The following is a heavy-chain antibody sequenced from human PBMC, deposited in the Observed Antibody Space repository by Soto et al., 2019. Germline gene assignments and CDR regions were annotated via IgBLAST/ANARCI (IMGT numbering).Heavy chain of an antibody. CDR2: ISYDGSHQ. Sequence: QVHLVESGGGVVQPGRSLRLSCAASGFTFSSHSMHWIRQAPGKGLEWVAVISYDGSHQYYADSVKGRFSISRDNSKNTLYLQMNSLRAEDTAVYYCAKLRVLEWEVQESDYWGQGTLVSVSS. J-gene: IGHJ4*02. D-gene: IGHD3-3*01. V-gene: IGHV3-30*18. CDR1: GFTFSSHS. CDR3: AKLRVLEWEVQESDY.